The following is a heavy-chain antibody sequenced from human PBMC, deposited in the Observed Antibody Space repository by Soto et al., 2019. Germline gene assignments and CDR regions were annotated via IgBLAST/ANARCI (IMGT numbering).Heavy chain of an antibody. D-gene: IGHD2-2*03. V-gene: IGHV3-30-3*01. CDR3: AKDLLDIVLVPAVPCYGMDV. J-gene: IGHJ6*02. Sequence: GGSLRLSCAASGFTFSSFTMHWVRQAPGKGLEWVAVISYDENNRYYADSVKGRFTISRDNSKNTLYLQMNSLRAEDTAVYYCAKDLLDIVLVPAVPCYGMDVWGQGTTVTVSS. CDR2: ISYDENNR. CDR1: GFTFSSFT.